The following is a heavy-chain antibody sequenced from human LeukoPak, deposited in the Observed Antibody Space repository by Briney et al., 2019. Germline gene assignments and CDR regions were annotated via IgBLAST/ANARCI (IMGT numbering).Heavy chain of an antibody. Sequence: PSETLSLTCAVYGGSFSGYYWSWIRQPPGKGLEWIGEINHSGSTSYNPSLKSRVTISVGTSKNQFSLKLSSVTAADTAVYYCARGRDWGQGTMVTVSS. J-gene: IGHJ3*01. CDR3: ARGRD. V-gene: IGHV4-34*01. CDR1: GGSFSGYY. CDR2: INHSGST.